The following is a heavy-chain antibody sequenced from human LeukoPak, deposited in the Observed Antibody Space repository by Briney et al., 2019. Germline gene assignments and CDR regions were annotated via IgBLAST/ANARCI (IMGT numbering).Heavy chain of an antibody. CDR1: GXTFSTYA. CDR3: AKENRWQ. J-gene: IGHJ4*02. D-gene: IGHD5-24*01. Sequence: GGSLRLSCAASGXTFSTYAVNWVRQAPGKGLEWVSGISGSGGTTYYADSVKGRFTISRDNSKNTLSLHMNSLRAEDTAVYYCAKENRWQWGQGTLVTVSS. V-gene: IGHV3-23*01. CDR2: ISGSGGTT.